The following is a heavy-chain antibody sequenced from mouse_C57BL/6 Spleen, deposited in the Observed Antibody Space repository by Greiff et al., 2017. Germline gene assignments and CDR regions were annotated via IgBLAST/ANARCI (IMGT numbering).Heavy chain of an antibody. J-gene: IGHJ2*01. D-gene: IGHD3-2*02. CDR1: GYSITSGYY. Sequence: EVKLQESGPGLVKPSQSLSLTCSVTGYSITSGYYWNWIRQFPGNKLEWMGYISYDGSNNYNPSLKNRISITRDTSKNQFFLKLNSVTTEDTATYYCARDPSTAQGYFDYWGQGTTLTVSS. CDR3: ARDPSTAQGYFDY. CDR2: ISYDGSN. V-gene: IGHV3-6*01.